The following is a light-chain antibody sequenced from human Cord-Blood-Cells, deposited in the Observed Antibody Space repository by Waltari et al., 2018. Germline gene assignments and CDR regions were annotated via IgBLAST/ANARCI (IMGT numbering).Light chain of an antibody. CDR2: DVS. Sequence: QSALTRPASVSVSPGQSTTISCPGTSSAVGGYNHLSWYQQHPGKAPKLMIYDVSKRPSGVSNRFSGSKSGNTASLTISGLQAEDEADYYCSSYTSSSTWVFGGGTKLTVL. CDR1: SSAVGGYNH. V-gene: IGLV2-14*01. J-gene: IGLJ3*02. CDR3: SSYTSSSTWV.